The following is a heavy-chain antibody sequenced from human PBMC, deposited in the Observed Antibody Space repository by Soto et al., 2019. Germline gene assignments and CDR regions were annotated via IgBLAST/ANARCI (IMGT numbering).Heavy chain of an antibody. Sequence: GESLKISCKGSGYTFTNYWVGWVRQMPGKGLEWMGIIYPGDSDTKYNPSFQGQVTISADKSITTTYLQWSSLKASDTAIYYCAASIFYYGMDVWGQGTTVTVSS. CDR3: AASIFYYGMDV. V-gene: IGHV5-51*01. CDR2: IYPGDSDT. CDR1: GYTFTNYW. J-gene: IGHJ6*02.